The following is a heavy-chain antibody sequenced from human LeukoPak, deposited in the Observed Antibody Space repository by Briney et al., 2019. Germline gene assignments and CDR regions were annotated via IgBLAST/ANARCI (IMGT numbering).Heavy chain of an antibody. J-gene: IGHJ4*02. CDR2: INHSGST. CDR1: GGSFSGYY. V-gene: IGHV4-34*01. CDR3: ARGRDIVVVPAAKPIDY. Sequence: SETLSLTCAVYGGSFSGYYWSWIRQPPGKGLEWIGEINHSGSTNYNPSLKSRVTISVDTSKNQFSLKLSSVTAADTAVYYCARGRDIVVVPAAKPIDYWGQGTLVTVSS. D-gene: IGHD2-2*01.